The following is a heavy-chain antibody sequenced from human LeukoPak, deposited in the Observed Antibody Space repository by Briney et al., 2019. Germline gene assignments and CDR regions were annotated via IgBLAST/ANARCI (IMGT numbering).Heavy chain of an antibody. CDR2: ISRSSSTI. Sequence: GGSLRLSCAASGFTFSSYSMNWVRQAPGKGLEWVSYISRSSSTIYYADSVKGRFTISRDTAKNSLYLQMNSLRAEDTAVYYCASVWKGYGGTRSYFDYWGQGTLVTVSS. CDR3: ASVWKGYGGTRSYFDY. D-gene: IGHD4-23*01. J-gene: IGHJ4*02. CDR1: GFTFSSYS. V-gene: IGHV3-48*01.